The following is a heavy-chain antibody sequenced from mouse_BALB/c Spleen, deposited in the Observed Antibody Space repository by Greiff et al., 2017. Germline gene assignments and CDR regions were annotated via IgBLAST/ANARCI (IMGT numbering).Heavy chain of an antibody. CDR3: ARSPSLGLHYFDY. CDR1: GFSLTSYG. V-gene: IGHV2-2*02. CDR2: IWSGGST. J-gene: IGHJ2*01. D-gene: IGHD4-1*01. Sequence: VKLVESGPGLVQPSQSLSITCTVSGFSLTSYGVHWVRQSPGKGLEWLGVIWSGGSTDYNAAFISRLSISKDNSKSQVFFKMNSLQANDTAIYYCARSPSLGLHYFDYWGQGTTLTVSS.